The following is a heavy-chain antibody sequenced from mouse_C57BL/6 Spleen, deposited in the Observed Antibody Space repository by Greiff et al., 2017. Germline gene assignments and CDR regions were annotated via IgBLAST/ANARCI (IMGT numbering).Heavy chain of an antibody. Sequence: VQLQQPGAELVKPGASVKLSCKASGYTFTSYWMHWVKQRPGQGLEWIGMIHPNSGSTNYNEKFKSKGTLTVDKSSSTAYMQLSSLTSEDSAVYYCARRDYSNFYAMDYWGQGTSVTVSS. CDR1: GYTFTSYW. D-gene: IGHD2-5*01. CDR2: IHPNSGST. J-gene: IGHJ4*01. CDR3: ARRDYSNFYAMDY. V-gene: IGHV1-64*01.